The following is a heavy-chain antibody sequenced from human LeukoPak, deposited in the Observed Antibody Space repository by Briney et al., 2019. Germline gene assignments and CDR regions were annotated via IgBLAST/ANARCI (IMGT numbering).Heavy chain of an antibody. V-gene: IGHV1-8*03. CDR3: AGFETYCGGDCFDY. CDR1: GYTFTSYD. Sequence: ASVKVSCKASGYTFTSYDINWVRQATGQGLEWMGWMNPNSGNTGYAQKFQGRVTITADESTSTAYMELSSLRSEDTAVYYCAGFETYCGGDCFDYWGQGTLVTVSS. CDR2: MNPNSGNT. D-gene: IGHD2-21*01. J-gene: IGHJ4*02.